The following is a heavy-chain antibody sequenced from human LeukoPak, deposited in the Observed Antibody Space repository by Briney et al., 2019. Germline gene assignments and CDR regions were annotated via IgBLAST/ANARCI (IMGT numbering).Heavy chain of an antibody. CDR1: GFTFDDYE. CDR2: INWNGGST. CDR3: AREESSSGWYSFDY. D-gene: IGHD6-19*01. J-gene: IGHJ4*02. V-gene: IGHV3-20*04. Sequence: SGGSLRLSCAASGFTFDDYEMSWVRQAPGKGLEWVSGINWNGGSTGYADSVKGRFTISRDNSKNTLYLQMNSLRAEDTAVYYCAREESSSGWYSFDYWGQGTLVTVSS.